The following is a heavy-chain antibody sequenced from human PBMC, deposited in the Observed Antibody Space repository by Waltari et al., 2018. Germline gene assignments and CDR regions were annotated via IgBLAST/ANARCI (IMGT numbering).Heavy chain of an antibody. CDR1: GFTFSSYA. D-gene: IGHD1-26*01. CDR2: ISYDGSNK. CDR3: ARGRVGATPDAFDI. V-gene: IGHV3-30*04. Sequence: QVQLVESGGGVVQPGRSLRLSCAASGFTFSSYAMHWVRQAPGKGLEGVAVISYDGSNKYYADSVKGRFTISRDNSKNTLYLQMNSLRAEDTAVYYCARGRVGATPDAFDIWGQGTMVTVSS. J-gene: IGHJ3*02.